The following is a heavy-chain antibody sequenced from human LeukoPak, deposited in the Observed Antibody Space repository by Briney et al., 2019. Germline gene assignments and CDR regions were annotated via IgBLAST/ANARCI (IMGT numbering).Heavy chain of an antibody. CDR3: ARAHFAPGYCSSTSCSNSWFDP. CDR1: GYTFTSYG. Sequence: ASVKVSCKASGYTFTSYGISWVRQAPGQGLEWMGWISAYNGNTNYAQKLQGGVTMTTDTSTSTAYMELRSLRSDDTAVYYCARAHFAPGYCSSTSCSNSWFDPWGQGTLVTVSS. CDR2: ISAYNGNT. V-gene: IGHV1-18*01. J-gene: IGHJ5*02. D-gene: IGHD2-2*01.